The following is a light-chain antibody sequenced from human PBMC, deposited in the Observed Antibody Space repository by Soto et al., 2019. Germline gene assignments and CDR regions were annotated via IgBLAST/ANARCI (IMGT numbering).Light chain of an antibody. CDR1: SSDIGSYNY. CDR2: EVS. Sequence: QSVLTQPRSVSGSPGQSITISCTGSSSDIGSYNYVSWYQQHPGKAPQLLIYEVSNRPSGVSDRFSGSKSGNTASLTISGLQAEDEADYHCSSYMRSSTLVFGGGTKVTVL. J-gene: IGLJ3*02. V-gene: IGLV2-14*01. CDR3: SSYMRSSTLV.